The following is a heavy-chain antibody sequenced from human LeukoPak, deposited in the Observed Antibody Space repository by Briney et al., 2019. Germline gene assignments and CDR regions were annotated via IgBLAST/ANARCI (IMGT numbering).Heavy chain of an antibody. CDR3: ALDYSSQRQLDY. V-gene: IGHV1-2*04. D-gene: IGHD6-13*01. J-gene: IGHJ4*02. Sequence: ASVKVSCKASGYTFTGYYMHWVRQAPGQGLEWMGWINPNSGGTNYAQKFQGWVTMTRDTSISTAYMELSRLRSDDTAVYYCALDYSSQRQLDYWGQGTLVTVSS. CDR1: GYTFTGYY. CDR2: INPNSGGT.